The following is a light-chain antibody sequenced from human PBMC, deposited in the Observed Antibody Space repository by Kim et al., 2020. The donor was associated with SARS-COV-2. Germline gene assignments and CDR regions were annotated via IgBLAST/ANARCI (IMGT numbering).Light chain of an antibody. CDR3: QKDNGAPWT. CDR1: QGISKY. CDR2: AAS. V-gene: IGKV1-27*01. Sequence: DFQMTQSPSSLSASIGDRVTITCRASQGISKYLAWYQQKPGKVPKPLIYAASALQSGVPSRFSGSGSGTDFTLTISSLQPEDVATYYCQKDNGAPWTFGQGTKVDIK. J-gene: IGKJ1*01.